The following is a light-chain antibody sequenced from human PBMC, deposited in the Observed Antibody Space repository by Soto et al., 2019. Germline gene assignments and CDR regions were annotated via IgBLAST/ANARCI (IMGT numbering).Light chain of an antibody. CDR2: GAS. Sequence: EIVMTQSPATLSVSPGERATLSCRASQSVNSNLAWYQYKPGQAPRLLIYGASTSATGIPARFSGSGSGAELILIISSLQSDDVAVYYCQQYNNWPRGTFGQGTKVEIK. CDR3: QQYNNWPRGT. V-gene: IGKV3-15*01. CDR1: QSVNSN. J-gene: IGKJ1*01.